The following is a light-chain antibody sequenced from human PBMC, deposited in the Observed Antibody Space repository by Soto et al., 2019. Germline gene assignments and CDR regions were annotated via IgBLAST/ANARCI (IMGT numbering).Light chain of an antibody. Sequence: EIVLTQSPGTLSLSPGERATLSCRASQSVSSSYLAWYQQKPGQAPRVLIYGASSRPTGIPDRFSGSGSGTEVTHTIKRREPEDFSVYFCQQYGDSPPNTCGQGTKVEIK. CDR3: QQYGDSPPNT. V-gene: IGKV3-20*01. J-gene: IGKJ2*01. CDR2: GAS. CDR1: QSVSSSY.